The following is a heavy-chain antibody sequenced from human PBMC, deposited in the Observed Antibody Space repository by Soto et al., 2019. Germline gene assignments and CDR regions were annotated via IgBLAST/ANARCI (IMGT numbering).Heavy chain of an antibody. J-gene: IGHJ6*02. D-gene: IGHD1-20*01. V-gene: IGHV3-23*01. CDR2: ISYGGGSA. Sequence: EVHLLESGGGLVQPGGSLRLSCAASGFTFSSYAMNWVRQAPGKGLEWVSSISYGGGSAFYADSVKGRFIISRDNSKNTLYLQMNSLRAEDTAVYYCAKEITRMGFYGLDVWGQGTTVTVSS. CDR1: GFTFSSYA. CDR3: AKEITRMGFYGLDV.